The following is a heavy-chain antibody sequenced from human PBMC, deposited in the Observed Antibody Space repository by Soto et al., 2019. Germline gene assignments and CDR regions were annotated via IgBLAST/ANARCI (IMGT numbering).Heavy chain of an antibody. V-gene: IGHV3-74*01. CDR1: GFTFSSYW. D-gene: IGHD6-19*01. Sequence: VGSLILSCSPPGFTFSSYWMHCVRQAPGKGLVWVSRINRDGRSTSYSDSVKGRFTISRDNAKNTLYLQMNSLRAEDTAVYYCARSPSRIAVAGHYYYYYGMDVWGQGTKGT. J-gene: IGHJ6*01. CDR3: ARSPSRIAVAGHYYYYYGMDV. CDR2: INRDGRST.